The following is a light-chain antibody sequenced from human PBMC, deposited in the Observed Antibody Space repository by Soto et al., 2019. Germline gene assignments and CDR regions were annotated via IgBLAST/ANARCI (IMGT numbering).Light chain of an antibody. CDR2: EVS. Sequence: QSALTQPASVSGSPGQSVTISCTGTSSDVGGFDFVSWYQKHPGKAPKLVIYEVSLRPSGVSDRFSGSKSANTASLTISGRQAEDDSDYYCSSYTNSGNLVFGGGTKLTVL. CDR3: SSYTNSGNLV. V-gene: IGLV2-14*01. CDR1: SSDVGGFDF. J-gene: IGLJ2*01.